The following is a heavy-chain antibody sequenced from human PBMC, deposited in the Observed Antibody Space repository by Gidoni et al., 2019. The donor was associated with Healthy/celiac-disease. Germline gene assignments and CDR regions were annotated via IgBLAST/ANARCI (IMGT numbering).Heavy chain of an antibody. V-gene: IGHV3-33*01. CDR2: IWHDGSNK. D-gene: IGHD3-16*02. CDR3: ATWDYVWGSYRYNY. CDR1: GFTFSDFG. Sequence: QVQLVASGGGVVRPGRSLRLSCAASGFTFSDFGMHWVRQTPGKGLEWVAVIWHDGSNKYYADSVKSRFTINRDNSKKILYLQMNSLGAEDTAVYYCATWDYVWGSYRYNYWGQGILVSVSS. J-gene: IGHJ4*02.